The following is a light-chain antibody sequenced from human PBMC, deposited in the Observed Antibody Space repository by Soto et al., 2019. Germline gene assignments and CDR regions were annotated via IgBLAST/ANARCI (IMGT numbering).Light chain of an antibody. J-gene: IGKJ1*01. CDR3: QQYGSSPTT. V-gene: IGKV3-20*01. Sequence: EVVMTQSPATLSVSPGERATLSCRASQSVTSTYLAWYQQKPGQAPRLLIYGASSRATGIPDRFSGSGSGTDFTLTISRLEPEDFAVYHCQQYGSSPTTFGQGTKVDIK. CDR1: QSVTSTY. CDR2: GAS.